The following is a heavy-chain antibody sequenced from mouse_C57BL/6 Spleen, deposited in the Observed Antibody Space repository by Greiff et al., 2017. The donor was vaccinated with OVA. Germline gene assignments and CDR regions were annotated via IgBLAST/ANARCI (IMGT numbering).Heavy chain of an antibody. CDR3: ARYIDGSSYNWYFDV. J-gene: IGHJ1*03. CDR1: GYSITSDY. D-gene: IGHD1-1*01. V-gene: IGHV3-8*01. Sequence: VQLKESGPGLAKPSQTLSLTCSVTGYSITSDYWNWIRKFPGNKLEYMGYISYSGSTYYNPSLKSRISITRDTFKNQYYLQLNSVTTEDTATYYCARYIDGSSYNWYFDVWGTGTTVTVSS. CDR2: ISYSGST.